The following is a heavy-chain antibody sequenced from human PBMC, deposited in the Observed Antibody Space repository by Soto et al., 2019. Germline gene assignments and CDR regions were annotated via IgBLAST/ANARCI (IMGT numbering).Heavy chain of an antibody. CDR2: IKQDGSEK. Sequence: EVQLVESGGGLVQPGGSLRLSCAASGFTFSSYWMTWVRQAPGKGLEWVANIKQDGSEKYYVDSVKGRFTISRDNAKNSLYLQMNSLRAEDTALYYCARVHCSGVSCYSALDAFDIWGQGTMVTVSS. CDR3: ARVHCSGVSCYSALDAFDI. CDR1: GFTFSSYW. D-gene: IGHD2-15*01. V-gene: IGHV3-7*01. J-gene: IGHJ3*02.